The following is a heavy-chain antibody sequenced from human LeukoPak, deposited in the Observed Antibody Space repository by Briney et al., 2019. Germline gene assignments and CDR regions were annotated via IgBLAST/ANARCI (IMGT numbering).Heavy chain of an antibody. J-gene: IGHJ4*02. Sequence: GGSLRLSCAASGFTFSSYAMSWVRQAPGKGLEWVSGISISGSGSSTYYADSVKGRFTISRDNSKNTVYLQMNSLRAEDTAVYYCAKDRGTAVTTLNYWGQGTLVTVPS. CDR3: AKDRGTAVTTLNY. D-gene: IGHD4-17*01. CDR1: GFTFSSYA. V-gene: IGHV3-23*01. CDR2: ISISGSGSST.